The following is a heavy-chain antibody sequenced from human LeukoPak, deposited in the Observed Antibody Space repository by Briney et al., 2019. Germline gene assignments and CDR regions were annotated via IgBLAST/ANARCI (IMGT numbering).Heavy chain of an antibody. CDR1: GFTFSSYA. V-gene: IGHV3-23*01. J-gene: IGHJ6*03. Sequence: GGSLGLSCAASGFTFSSYAMSWVRQAPGKGLEWVSAISGSGGSTYYADSVKGRFTISRDNSKNTLYLQMNSLRAEDTAVYYCAKGPPALYSSSLDYYYYMDVWGKGTTVTVSS. CDR2: ISGSGGST. D-gene: IGHD6-13*01. CDR3: AKGPPALYSSSLDYYYYMDV.